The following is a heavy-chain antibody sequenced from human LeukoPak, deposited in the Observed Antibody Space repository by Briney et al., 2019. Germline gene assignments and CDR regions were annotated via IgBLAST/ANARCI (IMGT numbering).Heavy chain of an antibody. V-gene: IGHV3-23*01. CDR1: GFTFSSYA. J-gene: IGHJ1*01. CDR2: ISGSGGST. CDR3: AKDPFQNSLTKSPAEYFQH. Sequence: GGSLRLSCAASGFTFSSYAMSWVRQAPGKGLEWVSAISGSGGSTYYADSVKGRFTISRDNSKNTLYLQMNSLRAEDTAVYYCAKDPFQNSLTKSPAEYFQHWGQGTLVTVSS. D-gene: IGHD3-3*01.